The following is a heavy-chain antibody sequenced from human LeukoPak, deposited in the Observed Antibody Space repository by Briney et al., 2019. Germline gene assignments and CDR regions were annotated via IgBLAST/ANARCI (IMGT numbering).Heavy chain of an antibody. CDR2: INSDGSST. Sequence: GGSLRLSCAASGITSSSYWMHWVRQAPGKGLMWVSRINSDGSSTSYADSVKGRFTISRDNSKNTLYLQMNSLRAEDTAVYYCARARTYYYDSSGFDYWGQGTLVTVSS. CDR1: GITSSSYW. J-gene: IGHJ4*02. CDR3: ARARTYYYDSSGFDY. V-gene: IGHV3-74*01. D-gene: IGHD3-22*01.